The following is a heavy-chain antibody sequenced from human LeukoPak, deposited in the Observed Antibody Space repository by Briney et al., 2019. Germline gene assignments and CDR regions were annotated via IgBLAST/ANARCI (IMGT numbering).Heavy chain of an antibody. J-gene: IGHJ3*02. Sequence: ASVKVSCKASGYTFTSYYMHWVRQAPGQGLEWMGIINPSGGSTSYAQKFQGRVTMTRDTSTSTAYMELRSLRSDDTAVYYCARYSSSIGQAFDIWGQGTMVTVSS. D-gene: IGHD6-13*01. CDR3: ARYSSSIGQAFDI. CDR1: GYTFTSYY. CDR2: INPSGGST. V-gene: IGHV1-46*01.